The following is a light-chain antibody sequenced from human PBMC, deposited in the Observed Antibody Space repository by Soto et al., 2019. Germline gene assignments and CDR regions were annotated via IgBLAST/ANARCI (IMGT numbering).Light chain of an antibody. J-gene: IGLJ1*01. CDR1: SSDVGSYNL. Sequence: QSVLTQPASVSGSPGQSITISCTGTSSDVGSYNLFSWYQQHPGRAPKLMIYEGSKRPSGVSNRFSGSKSGKTASLTISGLQAEDEADYYCCSYAGSSTYVFGTGTKVTVL. CDR2: EGS. CDR3: CSYAGSSTYV. V-gene: IGLV2-23*01.